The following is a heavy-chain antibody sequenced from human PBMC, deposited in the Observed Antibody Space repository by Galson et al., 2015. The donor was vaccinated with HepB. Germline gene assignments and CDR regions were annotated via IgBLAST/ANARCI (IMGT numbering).Heavy chain of an antibody. CDR3: AKLRGVSATETTSYPFDF. Sequence: SLRLSCAASGFTFSNHAMSWVRQAPGKGLEWVSIISPSGGSTYYADSVKGRFTISRDNSKNNLYLQMNSLRAEDTAVFYCAKLRGVSATETTSYPFDFWGQGTLVTVSS. CDR2: ISPSGGST. V-gene: IGHV3-23*01. CDR1: GFTFSNHA. D-gene: IGHD1-1*01. J-gene: IGHJ4*02.